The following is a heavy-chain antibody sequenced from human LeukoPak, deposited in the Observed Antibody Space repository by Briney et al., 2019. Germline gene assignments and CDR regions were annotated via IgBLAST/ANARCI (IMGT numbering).Heavy chain of an antibody. Sequence: RASVKVSCKASGYTFTSYGISWVRQAPGQGLEWMGWISAYNGNTNYAQKLQGRVTMTTDTSTSTAYMELSSLRSEDTAVYYCAGFGGDSYYGMDVWGQGTTVTVSS. CDR1: GYTFTSYG. CDR2: ISAYNGNT. D-gene: IGHD2-21*02. CDR3: AGFGGDSYYGMDV. V-gene: IGHV1-18*01. J-gene: IGHJ6*02.